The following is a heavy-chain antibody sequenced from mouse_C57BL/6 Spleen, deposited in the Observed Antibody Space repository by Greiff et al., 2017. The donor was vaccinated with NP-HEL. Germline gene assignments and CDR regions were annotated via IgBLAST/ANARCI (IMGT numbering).Heavy chain of an antibody. CDR3: ARLGTYYDYDLFAY. CDR2: IDPSDSET. Sequence: QVQLQQPGAELVRPGSSVKLSCKASGYTFTSYWMHWVKQRPIQGLEWIGNIDPSDSETHYNQKFKDKATLTVDKSSSTAYMQLSSLTSEDSAVYYCARLGTYYDYDLFAYWGQGTLVTVSA. J-gene: IGHJ3*01. CDR1: GYTFTSYW. V-gene: IGHV1-52*01. D-gene: IGHD2-4*01.